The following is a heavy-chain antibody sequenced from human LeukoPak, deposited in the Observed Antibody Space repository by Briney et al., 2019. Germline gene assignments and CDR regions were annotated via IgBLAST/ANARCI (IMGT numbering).Heavy chain of an antibody. J-gene: IGHJ3*02. CDR3: ARVGYYGPSLDAFDI. V-gene: IGHV5-51*01. CDR1: GYSFTSYW. CDR2: IYPGDSDT. Sequence: GESLKISCKGSGYSFTSYWIGWVRQMPGKGLEWMGIIYPGDSDTRYSPSFQGQVTISADKSISTAYPQWSSLKASDTAMYYCARVGYYGPSLDAFDIWGQGTMVTVSS. D-gene: IGHD3-3*01.